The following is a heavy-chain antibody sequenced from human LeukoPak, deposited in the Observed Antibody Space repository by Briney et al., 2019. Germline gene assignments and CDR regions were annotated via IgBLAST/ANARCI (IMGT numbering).Heavy chain of an antibody. CDR1: EFSVGSNY. J-gene: IGHJ4*02. D-gene: IGHD4-17*01. Sequence: GGSLRLSCAASEFSVGSNYMTWVRQAPGKGLEWVSLIYSGGSTYYADSVKGRFTISRDNSKNTLYLQMNSLRAEDTAVYYCAREETTVTTTGGGPTYYFDYWGQGTLVTVSS. V-gene: IGHV3-66*01. CDR2: IYSGGST. CDR3: AREETTVTTTGGGPTYYFDY.